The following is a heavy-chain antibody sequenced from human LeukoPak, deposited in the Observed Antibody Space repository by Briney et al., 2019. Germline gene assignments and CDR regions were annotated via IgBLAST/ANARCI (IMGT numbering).Heavy chain of an antibody. V-gene: IGHV4-59*01. Sequence: PSETLSLTCTVSGGSISSYYWSWIRQPPGKGLEWIGYIYYSGSTNYNPSLKSRVTISVDTSKNQFSLKLSSVTAADTAVYYCARELSSSWYGFDYWGQGTLVTVSS. CDR3: ARELSSSWYGFDY. CDR1: GGSISSYY. CDR2: IYYSGST. D-gene: IGHD6-13*01. J-gene: IGHJ4*02.